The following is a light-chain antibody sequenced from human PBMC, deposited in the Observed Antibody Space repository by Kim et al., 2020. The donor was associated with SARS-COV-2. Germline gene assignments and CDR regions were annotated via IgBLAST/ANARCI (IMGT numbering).Light chain of an antibody. Sequence: RVTISCTGSSSNIGANFDVHWFQQVPRTAPKALIYGNTNRPSGVPDRFSGSKSGTSASLAITGLQAEDEADYYCQSYDTSLSGWVFGGGTQLTVL. J-gene: IGLJ3*02. CDR1: SSNIGANFD. CDR2: GNT. V-gene: IGLV1-40*01. CDR3: QSYDTSLSGWV.